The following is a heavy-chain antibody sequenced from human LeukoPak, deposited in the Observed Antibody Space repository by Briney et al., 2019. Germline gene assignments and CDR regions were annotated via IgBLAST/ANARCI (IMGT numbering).Heavy chain of an antibody. D-gene: IGHD2-15*01. V-gene: IGHV3-7*01. Sequence: GGSLRLSCAASGFTFSNYCMSWVRQAPGKGLEWVANIKQDGSEKYYVDSVKGRFTISRDNAKNSLYLQMNSLRAEDTAVYYCARAIVVVVADMYYFDYWGQGTLVTVSS. CDR2: IKQDGSEK. CDR1: GFTFSNYC. CDR3: ARAIVVVVADMYYFDY. J-gene: IGHJ4*02.